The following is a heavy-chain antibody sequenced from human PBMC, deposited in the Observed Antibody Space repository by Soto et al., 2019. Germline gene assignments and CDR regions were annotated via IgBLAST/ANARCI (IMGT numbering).Heavy chain of an antibody. CDR1: GVSITSYY. J-gene: IGHJ6*02. D-gene: IGHD2-15*01. CDR2: INTDGLS. CDR3: ARVPVAVAATEDYYGLDV. Sequence: SETLSLTCIVSGVSITSYYWSWIRQSAGGGLEWMGRINTDGLSTYSPSFKSRLTMSLDTSKNQVSLRLISVTAADTAVYFCARVPVAVAATEDYYGLDVWGQGTTVTVSS. V-gene: IGHV4-4*07.